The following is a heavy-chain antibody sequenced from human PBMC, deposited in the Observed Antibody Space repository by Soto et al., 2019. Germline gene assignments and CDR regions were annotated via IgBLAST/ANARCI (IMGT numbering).Heavy chain of an antibody. CDR2: ISPFNGHT. CDR3: ARDAGGGSYLAY. V-gene: IGHV1-18*01. J-gene: IGHJ4*02. CDR1: GYTFTNYV. D-gene: IGHD1-26*01. Sequence: QVQLVQSGGEVKKPGASVKVYCKPAGYTFTNYVISWVRQAPGQGLEWMGWISPFNGHTKYAQKFQDRVTLTTDTTTSTAYMELRSLRFDDAGVYYCARDAGGGSYLAYWGQGTLVAVSS.